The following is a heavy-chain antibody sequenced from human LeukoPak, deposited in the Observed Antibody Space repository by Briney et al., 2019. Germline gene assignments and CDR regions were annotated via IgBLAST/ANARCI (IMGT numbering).Heavy chain of an antibody. V-gene: IGHV3-33*01. CDR2: TWYDGRNN. CDR1: GFTFSPYG. CDR3: VRGVGVSRFNYLDP. J-gene: IGHJ5*02. D-gene: IGHD1-7*01. Sequence: GGSLRLSCAASGFTFSPYGMHWVRQAPGKGLEWVAVTWYDGRNNYYAASVRGRFTISRDNSKNTLYLQMNSLRDDDTAVYYCVRGVGVSRFNYLDPWGQGTLVIVSS.